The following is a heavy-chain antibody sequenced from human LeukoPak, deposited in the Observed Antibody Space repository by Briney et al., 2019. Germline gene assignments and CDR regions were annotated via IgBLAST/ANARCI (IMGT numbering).Heavy chain of an antibody. CDR2: MNPNSGNT. Sequence: ASVKVSCKASGYTFTSYDINWVRQAPGQGLEWMGWMNPNSGNTGYAQKFQGRVTMTRNTSISTAYMELSSLRSEDTAVYYCARGALRVTIRFDPWGQGTLVTVSS. J-gene: IGHJ5*02. CDR1: GYTFTSYD. V-gene: IGHV1-8*01. CDR3: ARGALRVTIRFDP. D-gene: IGHD3-3*01.